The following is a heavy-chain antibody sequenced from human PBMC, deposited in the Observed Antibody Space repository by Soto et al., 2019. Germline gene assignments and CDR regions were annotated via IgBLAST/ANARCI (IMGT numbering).Heavy chain of an antibody. D-gene: IGHD3-22*01. J-gene: IGHJ4*02. V-gene: IGHV3-48*01. CDR1: GFTLSISS. CDR2: IRRYTSGT. Sequence: PGGSLRLSCAASGFTLSISSMNWVRQAPGKGLERVSYIRRYTSGTSYADSVKGRFTISRDNAKNPLYLQMNSLRVDDTAVYYWGRVADSGYYTVEYWGQGTRVTVSS. CDR3: GRVADSGYYTVEY.